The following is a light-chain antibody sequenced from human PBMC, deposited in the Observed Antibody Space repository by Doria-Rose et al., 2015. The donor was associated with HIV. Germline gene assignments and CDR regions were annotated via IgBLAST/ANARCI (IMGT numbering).Light chain of an antibody. CDR2: DGY. CDR1: QRFSSTY. V-gene: IGKV3-20*01. CDR3: HQYGTSWT. J-gene: IGKJ1*01. Sequence: TQSPGTLSLSPGERATLSCRASQRFSSTYLAWYQQKPGQAPSLLIYDGYTRATGITDRFSASESGTDFTLTVNRLEPEDFALYYCHQYGTSWTFGQGTKVEI.